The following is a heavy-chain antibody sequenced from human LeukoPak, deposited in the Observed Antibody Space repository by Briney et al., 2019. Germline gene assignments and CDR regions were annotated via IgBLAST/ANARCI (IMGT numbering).Heavy chain of an antibody. J-gene: IGHJ6*03. V-gene: IGHV1-2*06. D-gene: IGHD6-19*01. CDR2: INPNSGGT. CDR3: ARTLGYSSGWGYYYYMDV. CDR1: GYTFTGYY. Sequence: GASVKVSCKASGYTFTGYYMHWVRQAPGQGLEWMGRINPNSGGTNYAQKFQGRVTMTRDTSISTAYMELSRLRSDDTAVYYCARTLGYSSGWGYYYYMDVWGKGTTVTVSS.